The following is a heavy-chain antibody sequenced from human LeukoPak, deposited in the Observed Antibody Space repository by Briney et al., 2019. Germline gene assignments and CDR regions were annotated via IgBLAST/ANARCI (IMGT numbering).Heavy chain of an antibody. CDR1: GFTFSGYW. V-gene: IGHV3-7*01. CDR3: ARVGVRQLYSSSHDY. D-gene: IGHD6-13*01. Sequence: GGSLRLSCAASGFTFSGYWMSWVRQAPGKGLEWVANIKQDGSEKYYVDSVKGRFTISRDNAKNSLYLQMNSLRAEDTAVYYCARVGVRQLYSSSHDYWGQGTLVTVSS. J-gene: IGHJ4*02. CDR2: IKQDGSEK.